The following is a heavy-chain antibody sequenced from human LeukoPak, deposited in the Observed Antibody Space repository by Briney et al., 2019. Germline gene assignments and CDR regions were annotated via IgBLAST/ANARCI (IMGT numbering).Heavy chain of an antibody. Sequence: GGSQRLSCAASGFTFSRYWMGWARQAPGKGLEWVATIKEDGGEKYYVDSVKGRFTISRDNAKNSLFPQMNSLRAEDTAVYYCAKRAVGAAYHFDYWGQGSLVTVSS. D-gene: IGHD2-15*01. CDR1: GFTFSRYW. CDR3: AKRAVGAAYHFDY. V-gene: IGHV3-7*05. J-gene: IGHJ4*02. CDR2: IKEDGGEK.